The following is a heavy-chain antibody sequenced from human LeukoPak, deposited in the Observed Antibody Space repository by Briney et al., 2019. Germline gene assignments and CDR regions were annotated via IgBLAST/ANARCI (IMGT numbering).Heavy chain of an antibody. D-gene: IGHD5-18*01. V-gene: IGHV3-30*18. J-gene: IGHJ4*02. CDR3: AKDLYTATITLSFDY. CDR2: ISYDGSNK. Sequence: GRSLRLSCAASGFNFSSYGMHWVRQAPGKGLEWVAVISYDGSNKYYADSVKGRFTISRDNSKNTLYLQMNSLRAEDTAVYYCAKDLYTATITLSFDYWGQGTLVTVSS. CDR1: GFNFSSYG.